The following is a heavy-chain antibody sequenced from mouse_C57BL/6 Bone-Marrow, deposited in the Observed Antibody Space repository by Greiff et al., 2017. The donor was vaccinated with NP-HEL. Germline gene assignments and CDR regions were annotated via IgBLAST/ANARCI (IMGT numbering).Heavy chain of an antibody. CDR1: GYTFTDYY. CDR2: IFPGSGST. Sequence: LVKPGASVKISCTASGYTFTDYYITLVTQRPGQGLEWIGWIFPGSGSTYYTEKFKGKATLTVDKSSSTAYMLLSSLTSEESAVYYCARGPYYYGSSPWFAYWGQGTLVTVSA. V-gene: IGHV1-75*01. J-gene: IGHJ3*01. D-gene: IGHD1-1*01. CDR3: ARGPYYYGSSPWFAY.